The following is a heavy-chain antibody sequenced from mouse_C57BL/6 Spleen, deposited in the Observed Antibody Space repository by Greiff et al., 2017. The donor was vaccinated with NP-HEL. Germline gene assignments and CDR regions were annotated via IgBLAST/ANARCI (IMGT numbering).Heavy chain of an antibody. V-gene: IGHV1-43*01. D-gene: IGHD2-4*01. CDR2: INPSTGGT. Sequence: EVQVVESGPELVKPGASVKISCKASGYSFTGYYMHWVKQSSEKSLEWIGEINPSTGGTSYNQKFKGKATLTVDKSSSTAYMQLKSLTSEDSAVYYCARTLYDYETSYWGQGTTLTVSS. J-gene: IGHJ2*01. CDR1: GYSFTGYY. CDR3: ARTLYDYETSY.